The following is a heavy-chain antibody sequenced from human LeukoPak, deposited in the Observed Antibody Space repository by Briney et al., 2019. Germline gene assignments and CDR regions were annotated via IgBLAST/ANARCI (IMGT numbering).Heavy chain of an antibody. CDR3: ARVGATCTADY. CDR1: GFTFSDYY. CDR2: ISKSGSDT. V-gene: IGHV3-11*06. D-gene: IGHD2-15*01. Sequence: GGSLRLSCAAFGFTFSDYYMSWIRQDPGKGLEWVSYISKSGSDTNFADSVKGRFTISRDNAKNSLYLQMNSLRGEGTAVYYCARVGATCTADYWGQGTLVTVS. J-gene: IGHJ4*02.